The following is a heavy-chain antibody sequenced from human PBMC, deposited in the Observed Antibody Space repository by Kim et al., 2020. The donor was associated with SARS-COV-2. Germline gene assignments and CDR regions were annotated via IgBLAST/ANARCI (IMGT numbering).Heavy chain of an antibody. V-gene: IGHV4-59*01. CDR2: IYHSGST. CDR3: ARGANNYTLDY. D-gene: IGHD1-20*01. Sequence: SETLSLTCTVSGGSLSGYYWNWIRQPPGKGLEWIGNIYHSGSTNYNPSLKSRVTISVDTSKNQFSLTLSSVTAADTAVYYCARGANNYTLDYWGHGTLVTVSS. J-gene: IGHJ4*01. CDR1: GGSLSGYY.